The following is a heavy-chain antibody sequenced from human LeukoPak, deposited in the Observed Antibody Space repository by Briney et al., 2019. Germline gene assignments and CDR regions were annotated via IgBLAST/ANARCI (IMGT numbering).Heavy chain of an antibody. CDR3: ARGSSGWYLFDY. D-gene: IGHD6-19*01. V-gene: IGHV3-74*01. Sequence: PGGSLRLSCAASGFTFSSYWMRWVRQAPGKGLVWVSRINSDGSSTSYADSVKGRFTISRDNAKNTLYLQMNSLRAEDTAVYYCARGSSGWYLFDYWGQGTLVTVSS. CDR1: GFTFSSYW. J-gene: IGHJ4*02. CDR2: INSDGSST.